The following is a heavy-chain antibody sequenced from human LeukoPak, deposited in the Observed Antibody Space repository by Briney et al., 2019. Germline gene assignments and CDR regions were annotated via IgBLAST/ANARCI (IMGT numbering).Heavy chain of an antibody. Sequence: GASVKVSCKASGGTFSSYAISWVRQAPGQGLEWMGRIIPILGIANYAQKFQGRVTITADKSTSTAYMELSSLRSEDTAVYYCAGYLSGRDGYNSPEDYWGQGTLVTVSS. CDR3: AGYLSGRDGYNSPEDY. CDR1: GGTFSSYA. CDR2: IIPILGIA. V-gene: IGHV1-69*04. D-gene: IGHD5-24*01. J-gene: IGHJ4*02.